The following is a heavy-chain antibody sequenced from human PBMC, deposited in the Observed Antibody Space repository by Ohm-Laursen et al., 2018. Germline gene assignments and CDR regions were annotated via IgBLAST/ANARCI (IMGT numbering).Heavy chain of an antibody. V-gene: IGHV3-9*01. CDR2: ISWSSNNI. D-gene: IGHD2-2*02. CDR1: GFTFDEYA. CDR3: AKGIPYYFDS. Sequence: SLRLSCAATGFTFDEYAMHWVRQAPGKGLEWVSGISWSSNNIAYADSVKGRFTISRDNAKNSLYLQMNSLRIEDTALYYCAKGIPYYFDSWGQGTLVTVSS. J-gene: IGHJ4*02.